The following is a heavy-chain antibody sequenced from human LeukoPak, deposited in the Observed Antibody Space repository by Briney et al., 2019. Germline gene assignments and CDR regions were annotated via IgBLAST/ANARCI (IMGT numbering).Heavy chain of an antibody. V-gene: IGHV1-69*06. CDR3: AREGASSSSWHDPYEYFQH. CDR2: IIPIFGTA. J-gene: IGHJ1*01. D-gene: IGHD6-13*01. CDR1: GYTFTSYD. Sequence: GASVKVSCKASGYTFTSYDISWVRQAPGQGLEWMGGIIPIFGTANYAQKFQGRVTITADKSTSTVYMELSSLKSEDTAVYYCAREGASSSSWHDPYEYFQHWGQGTLVTVSS.